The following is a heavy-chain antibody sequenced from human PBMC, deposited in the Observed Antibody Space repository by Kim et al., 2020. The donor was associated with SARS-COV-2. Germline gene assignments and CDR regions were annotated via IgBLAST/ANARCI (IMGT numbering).Heavy chain of an antibody. Sequence: ASVKVSCKASGYTFTSYDINWVRQATGQGLEWMGWMNPNSGNTGYAQKFQGRVTMTRNTSISTAYMELSSLRSEDTAVYYCARGHDYYYDSSGYYYPDYWGQGTLVTVSS. J-gene: IGHJ4*02. D-gene: IGHD3-22*01. CDR3: ARGHDYYYDSSGYYYPDY. CDR2: MNPNSGNT. CDR1: GYTFTSYD. V-gene: IGHV1-8*01.